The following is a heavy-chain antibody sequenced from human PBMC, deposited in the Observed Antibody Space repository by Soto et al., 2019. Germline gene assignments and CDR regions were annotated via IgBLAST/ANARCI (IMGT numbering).Heavy chain of an antibody. D-gene: IGHD2-21*01. CDR3: ARGDGFSYH. V-gene: IGHV4-59*08. J-gene: IGHJ5*02. CDR1: GGSISSYS. Sequence: PSETLSLTCTVSGGSISSYSWIWVRQPPGKGLEWIGYIYYSGSTNYNPSLKSRVTISVDTSRNQFSLVLTSVTAADTAVYYCARGDGFSYHWGRGTLVTVSS. CDR2: IYYSGST.